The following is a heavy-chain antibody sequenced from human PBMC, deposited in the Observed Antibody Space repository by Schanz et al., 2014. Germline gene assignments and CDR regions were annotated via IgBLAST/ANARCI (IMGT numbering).Heavy chain of an antibody. CDR3: AGTYCSSTSCYTGYYYMDV. D-gene: IGHD2-2*02. CDR1: GYTFTSYD. Sequence: QVQLVQSGAEVKKPGASVKVSCRASGYTFTSYDINWVRQAPGQGLEWMGWISAYNGNTNYAQKLQGRVSITADTSTNTAYMELTSLRSEDTAVYYCAGTYCSSTSCYTGYYYMDVWGKGTTVTVSS. CDR2: ISAYNGNT. V-gene: IGHV1-18*01. J-gene: IGHJ6*03.